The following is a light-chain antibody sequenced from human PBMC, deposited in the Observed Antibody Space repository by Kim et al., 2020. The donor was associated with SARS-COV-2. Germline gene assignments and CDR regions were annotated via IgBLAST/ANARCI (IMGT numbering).Light chain of an antibody. Sequence: ETVLTQSPATLSLSPGETATLSCRASQTVSNHLSWYQQKPGQAPRLLIYGASNRATGIPARFSGSGSGTDFTLTISSLVPEDFAVYYCQKSTNRITFGPGTRLEIK. CDR1: QTVSNH. CDR2: GAS. V-gene: IGKV3-11*01. J-gene: IGKJ5*01. CDR3: QKSTNRIT.